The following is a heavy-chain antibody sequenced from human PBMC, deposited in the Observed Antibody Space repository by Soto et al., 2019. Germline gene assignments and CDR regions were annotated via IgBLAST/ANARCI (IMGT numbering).Heavy chain of an antibody. V-gene: IGHV3-73*02. Sequence: EVQLVESGGGLVQPGGSLKLSCAASGFTFSGSAMHWVRQASGKGLEWVGRIRSKANSYATAYAASVKGRFTISRDDSKNTAYLQMNSLKTEDTAVYYCTGHRPLIAARPLPEYYGMDVGGQGTTVTGSS. CDR2: IRSKANSYAT. J-gene: IGHJ6*02. CDR1: GFTFSGSA. D-gene: IGHD6-6*01. CDR3: TGHRPLIAARPLPEYYGMDV.